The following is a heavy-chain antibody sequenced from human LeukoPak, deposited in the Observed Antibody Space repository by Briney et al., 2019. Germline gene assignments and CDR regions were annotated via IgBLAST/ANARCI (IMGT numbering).Heavy chain of an antibody. CDR3: ARRARYGSGKEADYYYYMDV. Sequence: GGSLRLSCAASGFTFSGYRMSWVRQAPGKGREGVANIKQDGREKYYVDSVKGRFTISRDNAKNSLYLQMTSLRAEDTAVYYCARRARYGSGKEADYYYYMDVWGKGTTVTVSS. CDR2: IKQDGREK. J-gene: IGHJ6*03. V-gene: IGHV3-7*01. D-gene: IGHD3-10*01. CDR1: GFTFSGYR.